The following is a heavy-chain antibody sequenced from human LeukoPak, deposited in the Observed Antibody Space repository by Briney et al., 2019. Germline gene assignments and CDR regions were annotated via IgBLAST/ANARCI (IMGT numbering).Heavy chain of an antibody. CDR3: AKDIQLWLNDAFDI. J-gene: IGHJ3*02. V-gene: IGHV3-30*18. D-gene: IGHD5-18*01. Sequence: GGSLRLSWAASGFTFSSYGMQWVRQAPGKGLEWVAVISYDGSNKYYADSVKGRFTISRDNSKNTLYLQMNSLRAEDTAVYYCAKDIQLWLNDAFDIWGQGTMVTVSS. CDR1: GFTFSSYG. CDR2: ISYDGSNK.